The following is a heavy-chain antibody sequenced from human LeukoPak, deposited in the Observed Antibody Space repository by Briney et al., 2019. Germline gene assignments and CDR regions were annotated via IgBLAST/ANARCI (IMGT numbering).Heavy chain of an antibody. CDR2: LNLDGSTT. V-gene: IGHV3-74*01. CDR3: ARESSGSYWG. J-gene: IGHJ4*02. D-gene: IGHD3-10*01. Sequence: GGSLRLSCAASGFTFSSYWMSWVRQAPGKGLVWVSRLNLDGSTTSYADSVKGRFTISRDNAKNTLYLQMNSLRVDDTGVYYCARESSGSYWGWGQGTLVTVSS. CDR1: GFTFSSYW.